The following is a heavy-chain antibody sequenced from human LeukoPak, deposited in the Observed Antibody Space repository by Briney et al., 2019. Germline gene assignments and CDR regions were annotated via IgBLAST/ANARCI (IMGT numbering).Heavy chain of an antibody. J-gene: IGHJ2*01. V-gene: IGHV1-46*01. Sequence: ASVKVSCKASGYTFTSYYMHWVRQAPGQGLEWMGIINPSGGSTSYAQKFQGRVTMTRDMSTSTVYMELSSLRSEDTAVYYCARGPPGWLQQGTYWYFDLWGRGTLVTVSS. CDR3: ARGPPGWLQQGTYWYFDL. D-gene: IGHD5-24*01. CDR1: GYTFTSYY. CDR2: INPSGGST.